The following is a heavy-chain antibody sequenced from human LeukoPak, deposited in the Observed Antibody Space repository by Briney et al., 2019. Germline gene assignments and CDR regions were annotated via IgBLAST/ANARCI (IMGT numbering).Heavy chain of an antibody. CDR2: IYSGGST. CDR1: GFTVSSNF. CDR3: ARAANLGWGIVVVTAIYDY. J-gene: IGHJ4*02. Sequence: GGSLRLSCAASGFTVSSNFMSWVRQAPGKGLEWVSFIYSGGSTYYADSVKGRFTISRDNAKNSVYLHMDSLRAEDTAVYYCARAANLGWGIVVVTAIYDYWGQGTLVTVSS. D-gene: IGHD2-21*02. V-gene: IGHV3-53*01.